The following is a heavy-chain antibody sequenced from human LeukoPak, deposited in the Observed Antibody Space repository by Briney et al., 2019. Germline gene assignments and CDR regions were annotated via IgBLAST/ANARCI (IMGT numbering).Heavy chain of an antibody. CDR2: ISGSGGST. CDR1: GFTFSSYS. CDR3: AKASSWFGESFSRLDY. Sequence: GGSLRLSCAASGFTFSSYSMNWVRQAPGKGLEWVSAISGSGGSTYYADSVKGRFTISRDNSKNTLYLQMNSLRAEDTAVYYCAKASSWFGESFSRLDYWGQGTLVTVSS. D-gene: IGHD3-10*01. J-gene: IGHJ4*02. V-gene: IGHV3-23*01.